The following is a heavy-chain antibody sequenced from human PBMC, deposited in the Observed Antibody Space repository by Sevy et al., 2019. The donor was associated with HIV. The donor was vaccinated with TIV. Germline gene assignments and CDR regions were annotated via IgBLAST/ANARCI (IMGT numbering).Heavy chain of an antibody. J-gene: IGHJ4*02. D-gene: IGHD2-15*01. CDR3: ARDPGCSGGSCYRVTTFDY. CDR2: ISSSSSTI. CDR1: GFTFSSYS. Sequence: GGSLRLSCAASGFTFSSYSMNWVRQAPGKGLEWVSYISSSSSTIYYADSVKGRFTISRDNAKNSLYLQMNSLRDEDTAVYYCARDPGCSGGSCYRVTTFDYWGQGTLVIVSS. V-gene: IGHV3-48*02.